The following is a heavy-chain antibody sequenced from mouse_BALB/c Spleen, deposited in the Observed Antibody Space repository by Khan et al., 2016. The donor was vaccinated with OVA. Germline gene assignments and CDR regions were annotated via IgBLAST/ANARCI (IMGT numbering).Heavy chain of an antibody. D-gene: IGHD1-1*01. CDR3: ARRGLRWDFDY. Sequence: VQLQQSGAELAKPGASVKMSCKASGYTFINYWILWVKQRPGQGLEWIGYINPSTGYTEYHQNFKDKATLTADKSSSTASMQLSSLTSEDSAVYYCARRGLRWDFDYWGQGTTLTVSS. J-gene: IGHJ2*01. CDR1: GYTFINYW. CDR2: INPSTGYT. V-gene: IGHV1-7*01.